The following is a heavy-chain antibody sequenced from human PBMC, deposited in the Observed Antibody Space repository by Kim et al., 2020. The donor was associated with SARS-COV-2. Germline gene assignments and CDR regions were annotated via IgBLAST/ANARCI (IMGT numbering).Heavy chain of an antibody. Sequence: GGSLRLSCAASGFTFSSYGMHWVRQAPGKGLEWVAGIWYDGSNKYYADSVKGRFTISRDNSKNTLYLQMNSLRAEDTAVYYCAKDFIVGATTGAFDIWGQGTMVTVSS. V-gene: IGHV3-33*06. CDR2: IWYDGSNK. D-gene: IGHD1-26*01. CDR3: AKDFIVGATTGAFDI. CDR1: GFTFSSYG. J-gene: IGHJ3*02.